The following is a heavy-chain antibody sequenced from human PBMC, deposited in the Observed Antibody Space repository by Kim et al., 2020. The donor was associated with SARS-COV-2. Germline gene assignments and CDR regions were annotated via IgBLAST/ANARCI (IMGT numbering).Heavy chain of an antibody. Sequence: SETLSLTCTVSGGSVSSGDYSWTWIRQPPGKGLEWIGYIYRTGTTYYNPSLKSRVTISLDTSKNQFSLNLKSVTAADTAVYYCARDRGREIDFWGQGTLATVSS. D-gene: IGHD3-10*01. CDR3: ARDRGREIDF. J-gene: IGHJ4*02. CDR1: GGSVSSGDYS. V-gene: IGHV4-30-2*01. CDR2: IYRTGTT.